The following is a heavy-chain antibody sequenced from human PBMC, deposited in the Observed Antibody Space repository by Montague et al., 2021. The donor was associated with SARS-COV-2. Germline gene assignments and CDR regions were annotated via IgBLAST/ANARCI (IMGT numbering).Heavy chain of an antibody. CDR1: GFTFSTYP. V-gene: IGHV3-23*01. Sequence: SLRLSCAASGFTFSTYPMHLVRQAPGKGLEWVSSIGAGVSSTFYADSVKGRFTVSRDNSKNTLYLQMNSLRAEDTAVYYCASSYIPNKYYEVYWGQGTLVTVSS. J-gene: IGHJ4*02. CDR3: ASSYIPNKYYEVY. D-gene: IGHD2/OR15-2a*01. CDR2: IGAGVSST.